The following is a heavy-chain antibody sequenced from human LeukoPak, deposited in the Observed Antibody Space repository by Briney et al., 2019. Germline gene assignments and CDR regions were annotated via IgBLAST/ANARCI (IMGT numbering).Heavy chain of an antibody. D-gene: IGHD3-10*01. Sequence: GGSLRLSCAASGFTFDDYAMHWVRQAPGKGLEWVSGISWNSGSIGYADSVKGRFTISRDNAKNSLYLQMNSLRAEDTALYYCAKDMVRGVISYFDYWGQGTLVTVSS. CDR2: ISWNSGSI. J-gene: IGHJ4*02. CDR1: GFTFDDYA. CDR3: AKDMVRGVISYFDY. V-gene: IGHV3-9*01.